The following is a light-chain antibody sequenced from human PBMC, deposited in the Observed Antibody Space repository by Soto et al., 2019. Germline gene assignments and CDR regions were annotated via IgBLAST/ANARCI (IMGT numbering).Light chain of an antibody. Sequence: QSVLTHSSSASASLGSSVKLTCTLSSGHSSYIIAWHQQQPGKAPRYLMKLEGSGDYNKGSGVPDRFSGSSSGADRYLTISNLQFEDEADYYCETWDSNSWVFGGGTKVTVL. J-gene: IGLJ3*02. CDR3: ETWDSNSWV. V-gene: IGLV4-60*02. CDR1: SGHSSYI. CDR2: LEGSGDY.